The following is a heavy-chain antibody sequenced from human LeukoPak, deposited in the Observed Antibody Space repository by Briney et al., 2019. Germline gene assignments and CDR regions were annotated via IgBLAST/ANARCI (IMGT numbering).Heavy chain of an antibody. CDR2: ISSSSSYI. CDR3: AREGTDYYDSSGYYCDD. V-gene: IGHV3-21*01. J-gene: IGHJ4*02. Sequence: SGESLRLSCAASGFTFSSYRMNWVRQAQGKGLEWVSSISSSSSYIYYADSVQGRFNISRDNAKNSLYLQMNSLRAEDTAVYYCAREGTDYYDSSGYYCDDWGQGTLVTVSS. D-gene: IGHD3-22*01. CDR1: GFTFSSYR.